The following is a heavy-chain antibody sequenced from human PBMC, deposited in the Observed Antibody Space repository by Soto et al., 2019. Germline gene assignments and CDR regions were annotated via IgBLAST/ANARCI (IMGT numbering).Heavy chain of an antibody. J-gene: IGHJ6*02. V-gene: IGHV4-4*02. CDR1: GGSIRSSNW. CDR2: IYHSGST. D-gene: IGHD3-9*01. Sequence: SETLSLTCAVSGGSIRSSNWWSWVRQPPGKGLEWIGEIYHSGSTNYNPSLKSRVTISVDKSKNQFSLKLSSVTAADTAVYYCAGGRDYDILTGYYYYYYGMDVWGQGTTVTVSS. CDR3: AGGRDYDILTGYYYYYYGMDV.